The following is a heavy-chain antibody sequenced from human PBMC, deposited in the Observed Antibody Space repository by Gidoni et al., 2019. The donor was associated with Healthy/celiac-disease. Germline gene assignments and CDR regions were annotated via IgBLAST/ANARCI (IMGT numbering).Heavy chain of an antibody. J-gene: IGHJ4*02. CDR1: GFTFSSYS. D-gene: IGHD1-26*01. Sequence: EVQLVESGGGLVKPGGSLRLSCAASGFTFSSYSMNWIRQAPGKGLEWVSSISSSSSYIYYADSVKGRFTISRDNAKNSLYLQMNSLRAEDTAVYYCARAKLGAAINYWGQGTLVTVSS. V-gene: IGHV3-21*01. CDR3: ARAKLGAAINY. CDR2: ISSSSSYI.